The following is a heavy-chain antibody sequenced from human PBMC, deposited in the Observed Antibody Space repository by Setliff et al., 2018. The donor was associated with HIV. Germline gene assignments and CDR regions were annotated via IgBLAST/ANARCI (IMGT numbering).Heavy chain of an antibody. CDR1: GASISSSSYH. D-gene: IGHD2-21*01. CDR3: AGSWIQFLSRILYCGGDCYSPFDS. J-gene: IGHJ4*02. Sequence: TLSLTCTVSGASISSSSYHWGWIRQPPGKELEWIGTIFYSGSTYYNPSLKSRVNMSVDTSKNHFSLSLTSVTAADTAVYYCAGSWIQFLSRILYCGGDCYSPFDSWGPGTLVTVSS. CDR2: IFYSGST. V-gene: IGHV4-39*01.